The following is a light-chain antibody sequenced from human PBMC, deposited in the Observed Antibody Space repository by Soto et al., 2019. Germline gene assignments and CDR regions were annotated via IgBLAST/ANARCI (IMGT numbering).Light chain of an antibody. CDR2: EVS. J-gene: IGLJ2*01. Sequence: QSVLTQPASVSGSPGQSITISCTGTSSDVGGYDYVSWYQQYLGKAPKLMIYEVSNRPSGVSNRFSGSKSGNTASLTISGLQAEDEGDYYCSSYTSSSTHVFGGGTKVTVL. CDR1: SSDVGGYDY. V-gene: IGLV2-14*01. CDR3: SSYTSSSTHV.